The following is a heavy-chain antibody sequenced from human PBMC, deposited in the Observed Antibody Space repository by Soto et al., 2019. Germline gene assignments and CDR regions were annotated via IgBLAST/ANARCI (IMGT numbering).Heavy chain of an antibody. V-gene: IGHV1-8*01. CDR1: GYTFTSYD. Sequence: ASVKVSCQASGYTFTSYDINWVRQATGQGLEWMGWMNPNSGNTGYAQKFQGRVTMTRNTSISTAYMELSSLRSEDTAVYYCARGDSSSWYFDYWGQGTLVTVSS. J-gene: IGHJ4*02. CDR2: MNPNSGNT. CDR3: ARGDSSSWYFDY. D-gene: IGHD6-13*01.